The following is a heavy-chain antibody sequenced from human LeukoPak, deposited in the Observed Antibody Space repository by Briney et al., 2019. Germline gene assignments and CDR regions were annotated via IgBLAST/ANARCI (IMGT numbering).Heavy chain of an antibody. CDR2: INPTSGGT. CDR3: ARGGGRSSSAFDP. CDR1: GYTFTGYY. J-gene: IGHJ5*02. V-gene: IGHV1-2*02. D-gene: IGHD6-6*01. Sequence: ASVKDSCKASGYTFTGYYMHWVRQAPGQGLEWMGWINPTSGGTKYAQNFQGRVTMTRDTSISTAYMELSRLRSDDTAVYYCARGGGRSSSAFDPWGQGTLVIVSS.